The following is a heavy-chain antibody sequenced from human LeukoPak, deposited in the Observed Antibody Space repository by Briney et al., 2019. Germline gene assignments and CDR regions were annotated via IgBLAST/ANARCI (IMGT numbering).Heavy chain of an antibody. V-gene: IGHV1-2*02. CDR1: GYTFTGYY. CDR2: INPNSGGT. CDR3: ARDNGGYSYGRTFDY. Sequence: GASVKVSCKASGYTFTGYYMHWVRQAPGQGLEWMGWINPNSGGTNYAQKFQGRVTTTRDTSISTAYMELSRLRSDDTAVYYCARDNGGYSYGRTFDYWGQRTLVTVPS. J-gene: IGHJ4*02. D-gene: IGHD5-18*01.